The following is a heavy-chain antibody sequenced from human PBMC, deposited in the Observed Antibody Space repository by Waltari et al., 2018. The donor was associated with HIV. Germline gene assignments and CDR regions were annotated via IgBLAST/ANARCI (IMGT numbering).Heavy chain of an antibody. CDR3: AGGGYDYAWGTYRPVDY. D-gene: IGHD3-16*02. J-gene: IGHJ4*02. Sequence: EVQLVESGGGLVKPGGSLRLSCAASGFTFSTYNLNWVRQAPGKGLEMVLDIGGVVSYICYRDSFKGRFSSYRDNAKNSLYLEMNSLSAEGTAVYYCAGGGYDYAWGTYRPVDYWGQGTLVTVSS. V-gene: IGHV3-21*03. CDR2: IGGVVSYI. CDR1: GFTFSTYN.